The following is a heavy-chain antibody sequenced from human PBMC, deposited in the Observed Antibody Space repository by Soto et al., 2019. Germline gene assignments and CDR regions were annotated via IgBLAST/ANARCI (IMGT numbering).Heavy chain of an antibody. J-gene: IGHJ6*02. CDR3: ARDQATIFGVVFGANYYYGMDV. CDR2: TYYRSKWYN. CDR1: GDSVSSNSAA. D-gene: IGHD3-3*01. V-gene: IGHV6-1*01. Sequence: SQTLSLTCVISGDSVSSNSAAWNWIRQSPSRGLEWLGRTYYRSKWYNDYAVSVKSRITISPDASKNQFSLQLNSVTPEDTAVYYCARDQATIFGVVFGANYYYGMDVWGQGTTVTVSS.